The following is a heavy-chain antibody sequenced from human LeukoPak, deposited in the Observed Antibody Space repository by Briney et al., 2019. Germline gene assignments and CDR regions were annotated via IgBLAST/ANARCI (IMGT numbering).Heavy chain of an antibody. CDR3: ARIEWERLGRAFDI. CDR2: INSDGSEG. J-gene: IGHJ3*02. CDR1: GFTFSGFW. V-gene: IGHV3-7*03. D-gene: IGHD1-26*01. Sequence: PGGSLRLSCAVSGFTFSGFWMSWSRQAPGKGLEWVASINSDGSEGYYADVVKGRFTISRDNSKNTLYLQMNSLRAEDMAVYYCARIEWERLGRAFDIWGQGTMVTVSS.